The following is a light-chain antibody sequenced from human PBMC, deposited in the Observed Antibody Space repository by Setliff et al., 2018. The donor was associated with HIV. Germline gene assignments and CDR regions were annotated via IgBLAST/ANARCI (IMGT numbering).Light chain of an antibody. CDR2: DVS. Sequence: QSALTQPRSVSGSPGQSVTISCTGTSSDVGGYNYVSWYQQRPGKAPKLMIYDVSKRPSGVPDRFSGSKSGNTASLTISGLQAEDEADYHCCSYAGSNTLQVFGGGTKVTVL. J-gene: IGLJ3*02. V-gene: IGLV2-11*01. CDR3: CSYAGSNTLQV. CDR1: SSDVGGYNY.